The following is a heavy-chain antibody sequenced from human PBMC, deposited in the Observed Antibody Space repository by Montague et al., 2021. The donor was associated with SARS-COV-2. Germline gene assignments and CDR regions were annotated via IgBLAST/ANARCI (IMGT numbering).Heavy chain of an antibody. CDR2: ISYTGST. CDR3: ARLPLVSSWSRAAGYYYYGMDV. D-gene: IGHD6-13*01. CDR1: GGSISRSTSS. J-gene: IGHJ6*02. V-gene: IGHV4-39*01. Sequence: SETLSLTCTASGGSISRSTSSWAWIRQPPGKGLEWIGSISYTGSTYYXSSLKSRVTISVDTSRNQFSLRLSSVTAADTSAYYCARLPLVSSWSRAAGYYYYGMDVWGQGTTVTVSS.